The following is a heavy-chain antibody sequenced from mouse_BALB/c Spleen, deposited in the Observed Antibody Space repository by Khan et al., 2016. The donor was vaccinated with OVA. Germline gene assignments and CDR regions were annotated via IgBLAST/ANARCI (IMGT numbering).Heavy chain of an antibody. CDR2: ISYSGST. CDR3: ARTARRKY. Sequence: EVKLLESGPGLVKPSQSLSLTCTVTGYSITSVYGWNWIRPFPGNKLEWMGYISYSGSTNYNPSLKSRISITRDTSKNQFFLQLNSGTTEDTATYYCARTARRKYWGQGTTLTGSS. D-gene: IGHD3-3*01. J-gene: IGHJ2*01. CDR1: GYSITSVYG. V-gene: IGHV3-2*02.